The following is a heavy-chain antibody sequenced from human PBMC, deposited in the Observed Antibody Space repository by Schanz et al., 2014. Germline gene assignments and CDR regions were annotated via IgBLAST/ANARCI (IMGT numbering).Heavy chain of an antibody. Sequence: EVQLLESGGGLVQPGGSLRLSCAASGFTFSSYAMSWVRQAPGKGLEWVSAITDSGGSTYYADSVKGRFTISRDNSKNTLYLQMNSLRADDTAVYYCAKDQLANYRGSGYNWFDPWGQGTLVTVSS. CDR1: GFTFSSYA. D-gene: IGHD3-10*01. CDR3: AKDQLANYRGSGYNWFDP. V-gene: IGHV3-23*01. J-gene: IGHJ5*02. CDR2: ITDSGGST.